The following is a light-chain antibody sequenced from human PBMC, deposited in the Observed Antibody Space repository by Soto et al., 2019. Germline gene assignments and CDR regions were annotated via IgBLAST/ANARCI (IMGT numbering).Light chain of an antibody. CDR1: QTVNNN. CDR2: GAS. CDR3: QVRTNWSIA. Sequence: ETVMTQSPATLSVSPGEGAPLSCRASQTVNNNLAWYQQKPGQAPRLLIYGASTRATGVPARFSGTGSGTDFTLTINNLEPEDFAVYYCQVRTNWSIAFGRGTRLEIK. V-gene: IGKV3-15*01. J-gene: IGKJ5*01.